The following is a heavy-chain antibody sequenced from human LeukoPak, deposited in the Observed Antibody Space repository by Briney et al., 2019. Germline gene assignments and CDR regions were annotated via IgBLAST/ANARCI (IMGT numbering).Heavy chain of an antibody. CDR1: GFTFSSYS. CDR2: ISSSSSYI. D-gene: IGHD1-26*01. J-gene: IGHJ4*02. Sequence: GGSLRLSCAASGFTFSSYSMNWVRQAPGKGLEWVSSISSSSSYIYYADSVKGRFTISRDNAKNSLYLQMNSLRAEDTAVYYCARDAALSGSANFDYWGQGTLVTVSS. CDR3: ARDAALSGSANFDY. V-gene: IGHV3-21*01.